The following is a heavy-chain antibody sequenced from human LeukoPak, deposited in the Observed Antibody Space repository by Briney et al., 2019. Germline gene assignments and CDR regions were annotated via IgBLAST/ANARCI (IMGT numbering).Heavy chain of an antibody. CDR1: GGSIGSGGYS. D-gene: IGHD1-26*01. V-gene: IGHV4-30-4*07. Sequence: PSQTLSFTCAVSGGSIGSGGYSWSWIRQPPGKGLEWIGYIYYSGSTNHNPSLKSRVTISVDTSKNQFSLKLSSVTAADTAVYYCARFPNSGSYSADYWGQGTLVTVSS. J-gene: IGHJ4*02. CDR2: IYYSGST. CDR3: ARFPNSGSYSADY.